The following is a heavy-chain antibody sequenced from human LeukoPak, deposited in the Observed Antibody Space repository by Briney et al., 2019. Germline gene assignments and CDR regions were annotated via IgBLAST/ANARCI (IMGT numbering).Heavy chain of an antibody. CDR1: GFTFSNAW. J-gene: IGHJ4*02. V-gene: IGHV3-15*07. Sequence: GGSLRLSCAASGFTFSNAWTNWVRQAPGKGLKWVGRIKSKTDGGTTDYAAPVKGRFTISRDDSKNTLYLQMNSLKTEDTAVYYCTTDDYYDSSGYYHADGYFDYWGQGTLVTVSS. CDR2: IKSKTDGGTT. D-gene: IGHD3-22*01. CDR3: TTDDYYDSSGYYHADGYFDY.